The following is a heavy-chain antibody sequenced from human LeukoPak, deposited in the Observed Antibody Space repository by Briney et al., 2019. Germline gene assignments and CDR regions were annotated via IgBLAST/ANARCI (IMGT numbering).Heavy chain of an antibody. CDR3: AKDRLQVTMIVVVIEPA. CDR2: ISYDGSNE. J-gene: IGHJ5*02. D-gene: IGHD3-22*01. Sequence: SGGSLRLSCAASGFTFSTYGMHWVRQAPGKGLEWVALISYDGSNEYYADSVKGRFTISRDNSKNTLYLQMNSLRAEDTAVYYCAKDRLQVTMIVVVIEPAWGQGTLVTVSS. CDR1: GFTFSTYG. V-gene: IGHV3-30*18.